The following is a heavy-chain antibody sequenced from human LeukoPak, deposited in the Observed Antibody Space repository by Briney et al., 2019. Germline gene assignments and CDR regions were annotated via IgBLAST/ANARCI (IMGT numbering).Heavy chain of an antibody. CDR3: ARGLAGAASGAIYFDL. D-gene: IGHD2-15*01. J-gene: IGHJ2*01. Sequence: SETLSLTCTVSGDSLIYWTWIRQPPGKGLEWIGVIYNHGRTEYNPSLRSRLTISLDPAKNQISLKLRPVTAADTAVYYCARGLAGAASGAIYFDLWSRGTLVTVSS. V-gene: IGHV4-59*01. CDR2: IYNHGRT. CDR1: GDSLIY.